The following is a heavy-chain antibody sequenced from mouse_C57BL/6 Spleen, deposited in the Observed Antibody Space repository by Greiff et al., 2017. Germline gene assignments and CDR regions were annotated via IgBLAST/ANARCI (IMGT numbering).Heavy chain of an antibody. J-gene: IGHJ3*01. V-gene: IGHV1-82*01. Sequence: QVQLQQSGPELVKPGASVKISCKASGYAFTSYWMNWVKQRPGQGLEWIGRIYPGDGDTNSNGKFKGKATLTADKSSSTAYMQLSSLTSEDSAVYVCALIPGFAYWGQGTLVTVSA. CDR3: ALIPGFAY. D-gene: IGHD1-1*01. CDR2: IYPGDGDT. CDR1: GYAFTSYW.